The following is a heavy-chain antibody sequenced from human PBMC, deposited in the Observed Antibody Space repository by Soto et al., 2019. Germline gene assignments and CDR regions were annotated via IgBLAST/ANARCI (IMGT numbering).Heavy chain of an antibody. V-gene: IGHV1-69*01. CDR2: IIPISDTT. CDR1: GGTFSSYA. J-gene: IGHJ6*02. Sequence: QVQLVQSGAEVKKPGSSVKVSCKASGGTFSSYAISWVRQAPGQGLEWMGGIIPISDTTNYAQKFQGRVTITAGESTSKAYMELGSLRSEDTAVYYCARSQGSSTSLEIYYYYYYGMDVWGQGTTVTVSS. CDR3: ARSQGSSTSLEIYYYYYYGMDV. D-gene: IGHD2-2*01.